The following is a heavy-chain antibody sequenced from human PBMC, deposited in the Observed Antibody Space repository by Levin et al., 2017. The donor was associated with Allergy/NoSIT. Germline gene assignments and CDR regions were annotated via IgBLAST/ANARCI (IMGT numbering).Heavy chain of an antibody. CDR2: ISSTIDVF. D-gene: IGHD1-26*01. V-gene: IGHV3-21*01. J-gene: IGHJ4*02. Sequence: GESLKISCAASGFTFSAYTMTWVRQAPGKGLEWVSSISSTIDVFSSSSSFPFLFTISRDDAEGSLFLQMDDLRAEDTALYYCAKALPGGGSFRASYDYWGQGALVTVSS. CDR3: AKALPGGGSFRASYDY. CDR1: GFTFSAYT.